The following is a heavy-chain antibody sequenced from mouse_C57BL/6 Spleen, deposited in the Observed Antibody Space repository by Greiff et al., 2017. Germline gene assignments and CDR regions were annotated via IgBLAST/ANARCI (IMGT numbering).Heavy chain of an antibody. CDR2: IDPETGGT. CDR1: GYTFTDYE. D-gene: IGHD2-3*01. V-gene: IGHV1-15*01. Sequence: QVQLQQSGAELVRPGASVTLSCKASGYTFTDYEMHWVKQTPVHGLEWIGAIDPETGGTAYNQKFKGKAILTADKSSSTAYMELRSLTSEHSAVYCCTRSYDGYYVWFAYWGQGTLVTVSA. CDR3: TRSYDGYYVWFAY. J-gene: IGHJ3*01.